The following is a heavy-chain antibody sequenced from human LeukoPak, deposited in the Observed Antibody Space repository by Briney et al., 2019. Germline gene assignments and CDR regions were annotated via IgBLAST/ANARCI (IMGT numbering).Heavy chain of an antibody. D-gene: IGHD3-3*01. J-gene: IGHJ5*02. CDR3: AKGGFLESTNWFDP. CDR1: GFTFDDYA. V-gene: IGHV3-9*01. CDR2: ISWNSGSI. Sequence: GRSLRLSCAASGFTFDDYAMHWVRQAPGKGLEWVSGISWNSGSIGYADSVKGRFTISRDNAKNSLYLQMNSLRAEDTALYYCAKGGFLESTNWFDPWGQGTLVTVSS.